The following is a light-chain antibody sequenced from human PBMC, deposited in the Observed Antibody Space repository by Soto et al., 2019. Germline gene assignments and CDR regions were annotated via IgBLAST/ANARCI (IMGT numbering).Light chain of an antibody. CDR1: QSLLHINGYNY. Sequence: DIVMTQSPLSLRVTPGEPASISCRSSQSLLHINGYNYLDWYLQKPGHSPQLLIYLGSNRASGVPDRLSGSGSGTDFTLKISRVEADDVGVYYCMQALQTRTFGQGTKVDIK. CDR2: LGS. CDR3: MQALQTRT. J-gene: IGKJ1*01. V-gene: IGKV2-28*01.